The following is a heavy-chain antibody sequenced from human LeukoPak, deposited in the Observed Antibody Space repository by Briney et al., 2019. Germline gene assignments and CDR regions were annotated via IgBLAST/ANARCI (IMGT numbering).Heavy chain of an antibody. CDR3: ARDGYYDSSGYYYGDAFDI. CDR2: ISAYNGNT. D-gene: IGHD3-22*01. CDR1: GYTFTSYG. Sequence: GASVKVSCKASGYTFTSYGISWVRQAPGQGLEWMGWISAYNGNTNYAQKLQGRVTMTTDTSTSTAYMELRSLRSDDTAVYYCARDGYYDSSGYYYGDAFDIWGQGIMVTVSS. V-gene: IGHV1-18*01. J-gene: IGHJ3*02.